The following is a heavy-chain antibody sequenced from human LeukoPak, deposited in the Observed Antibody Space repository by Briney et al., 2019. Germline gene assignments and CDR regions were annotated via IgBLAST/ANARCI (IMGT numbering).Heavy chain of an antibody. V-gene: IGHV1-69*13. J-gene: IGHJ5*02. CDR1: GGTFSSYA. CDR2: IIPIFGTA. D-gene: IGHD2-15*01. CDR3: ARVSCSGGSCYAGWFDP. Sequence: SVKVSCKASGGTFSSYAISWVRQAPGQGLEWMGGIIPIFGTANYAQKFQGRVTITADESTSTAYMELSSLRSEDTAVYYCARVSCSGGSCYAGWFDPWGQGALVTVSS.